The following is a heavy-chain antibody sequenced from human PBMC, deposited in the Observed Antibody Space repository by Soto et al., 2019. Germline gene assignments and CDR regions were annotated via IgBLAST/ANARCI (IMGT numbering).Heavy chain of an antibody. V-gene: IGHV2-5*02. CDR1: GFSLTTRGVG. Sequence: QITLNESGPTPVKPRQTLTLTCTFSGFSLTTRGVGVGWIRQSPGKAPEWLALIYWDDDKRYSPSLKSRLTITKDTPKNQVVLTMADLDPADTATYYCAHRVLRTVFGLVTTTAIYFDFWGQGTPVAVSS. CDR3: AHRVLRTVFGLVTTTAIYFDF. J-gene: IGHJ4*02. CDR2: IYWDDDK. D-gene: IGHD3-3*01.